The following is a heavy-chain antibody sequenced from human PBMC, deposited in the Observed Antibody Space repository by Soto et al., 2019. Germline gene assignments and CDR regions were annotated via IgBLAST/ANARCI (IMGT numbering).Heavy chain of an antibody. CDR3: ARGIFGVVVHYYYYMDV. CDR2: IYYSGST. V-gene: IGHV4-39*07. CDR1: GGSISSSSYY. D-gene: IGHD3-3*01. Sequence: SETLSLTCTVSGGSISSSSYYWGWIRQPPGKGLEWIGSIYYSGSTYYNPSLKSRVTISVDTSKNQFSLKLSSVTAADTAVYYCARGIFGVVVHYYYYMDVWGKGTTVTVSS. J-gene: IGHJ6*03.